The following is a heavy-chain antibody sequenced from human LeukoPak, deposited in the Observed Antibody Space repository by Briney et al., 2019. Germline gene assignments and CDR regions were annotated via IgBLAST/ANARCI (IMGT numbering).Heavy chain of an antibody. CDR2: ISSSSSYI. D-gene: IGHD3-22*01. V-gene: IGHV3-21*01. Sequence: AGGSLRLSCAVSGFTFSSYSVNWVRQAPGKGLEWVSSISSSSSYIYYADSVKGRFTISRDNAKNSLYLQMNSLRAEDTAVYYCASSSGYYGSRYYFDYWGQGTLVTVSS. J-gene: IGHJ4*02. CDR1: GFTFSSYS. CDR3: ASSSGYYGSRYYFDY.